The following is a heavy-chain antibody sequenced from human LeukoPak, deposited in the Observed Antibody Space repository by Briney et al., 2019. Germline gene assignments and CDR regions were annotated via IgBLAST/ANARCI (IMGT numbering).Heavy chain of an antibody. CDR1: GGTFSSYA. Sequence: ASVKVSCTASGGTFSSYAISWVRQAPGQGLEWMGRIIPILGIANYAQKFQGRVTITADKSTSTAYMELSSLRSEDTAVYYCARIVNCGGDCYAFDIWGQGTMVTVSS. CDR2: IIPILGIA. J-gene: IGHJ3*02. CDR3: ARIVNCGGDCYAFDI. D-gene: IGHD2-21*02. V-gene: IGHV1-69*04.